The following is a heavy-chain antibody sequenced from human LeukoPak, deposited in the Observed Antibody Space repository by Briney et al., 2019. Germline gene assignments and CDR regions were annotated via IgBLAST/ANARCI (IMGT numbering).Heavy chain of an antibody. V-gene: IGHV4-39*07. CDR3: ARDHNDYGDSYFDY. CDR2: IHYSGST. D-gene: IGHD4-17*01. CDR1: GGSIRSSYYY. Sequence: KPSETLSLTCTVSGGSIRSSYYYWGWIRQPPGKGLEWIGYIHYSGSTYYNPSLKSRVTISVDTSKNQFSLKLSSVTAADTAVYYCARDHNDYGDSYFDYWGQGTLVTVSS. J-gene: IGHJ4*02.